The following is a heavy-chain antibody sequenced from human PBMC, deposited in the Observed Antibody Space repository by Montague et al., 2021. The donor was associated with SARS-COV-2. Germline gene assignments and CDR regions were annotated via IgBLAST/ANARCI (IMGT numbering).Heavy chain of an antibody. Sequence: SLRLSCAASKFSFSGYALHWVRQAPGKGLEWVAVISYVGSNQYYADSVKGRFTISRDNSKNTLYLQMSSLRAEDTAVYYCARPSYYDILTGNGGLEYWGQGTLVTVSS. CDR2: ISYVGSNQ. V-gene: IGHV3-30*04. CDR1: KFSFSGYA. D-gene: IGHD3-9*01. CDR3: ARPSYYDILTGNGGLEY. J-gene: IGHJ4*02.